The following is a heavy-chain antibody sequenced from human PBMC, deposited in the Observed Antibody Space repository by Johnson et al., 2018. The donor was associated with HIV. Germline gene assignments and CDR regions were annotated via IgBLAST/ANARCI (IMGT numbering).Heavy chain of an antibody. CDR2: SQSDGGST. CDR3: AREGPSERAGFDI. V-gene: IGHV3-74*01. Sequence: VQLVESGGGLVQPGGSLRLSCVASGFTFKTYWMHWVRQAPGKGLVWVAPSQSDGGSTSYVDSVKGRFSISRENTKNTLYLQMNSLRADDTAGYYCAREGPSERAGFDIWGQGTMVTVSS. CDR1: GFTFKTYW. J-gene: IGHJ3*02.